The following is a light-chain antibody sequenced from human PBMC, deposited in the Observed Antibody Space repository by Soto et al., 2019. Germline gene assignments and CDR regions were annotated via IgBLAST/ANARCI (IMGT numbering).Light chain of an antibody. CDR2: EAT. CDR1: SSDIGTYNV. J-gene: IGLJ1*01. V-gene: IGLV2-23*01. CDR3: SSYAGSSTYV. Sequence: QSVLTQPASVSGSPGQSITIPRTGTSSDIGTYNVVSWYQQHPGKAPKVMIYEATKRPSGVSNRFSGSKSGNTASLTISGLQAEDEADYYCSSYAGSSTYVFGTGTKVTVL.